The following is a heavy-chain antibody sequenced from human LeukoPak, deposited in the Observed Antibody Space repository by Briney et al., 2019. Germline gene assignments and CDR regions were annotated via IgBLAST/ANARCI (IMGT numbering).Heavy chain of an antibody. Sequence: SETLSLTCTVSGGSISSSSYYWGWIRQPPGKGLEWNGSIYYSGSTYYNPSLKSRVTISVDTSKNQFSLKLSSVTAAGTAVYYCARALGIQAAAGTHSYYFDYWGQGTLVTVSS. CDR1: GGSISSSSYY. CDR3: ARALGIQAAAGTHSYYFDY. D-gene: IGHD6-13*01. CDR2: IYYSGST. J-gene: IGHJ4*02. V-gene: IGHV4-39*07.